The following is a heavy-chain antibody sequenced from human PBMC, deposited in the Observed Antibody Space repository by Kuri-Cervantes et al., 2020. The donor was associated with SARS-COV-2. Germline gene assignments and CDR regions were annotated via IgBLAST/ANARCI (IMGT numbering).Heavy chain of an antibody. CDR3: AREDTSTIDF. V-gene: IGHV4-59*11. CDR1: GGSISSHY. D-gene: IGHD2-2*01. CDR2: IYYSGST. J-gene: IGHJ4*02. Sequence: GSLRLSCTVSGGSISSHYWSWIRQPPGKGLEWIGYIYYSGSTNYNPSLKSRVTISVDTSKNQFSLKLSSVTAADTAIYYCAREDTSTIDFWGQGTLVTVSS.